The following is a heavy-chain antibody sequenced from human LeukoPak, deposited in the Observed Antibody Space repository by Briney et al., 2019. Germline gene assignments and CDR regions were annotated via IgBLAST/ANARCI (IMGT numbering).Heavy chain of an antibody. J-gene: IGHJ4*02. CDR2: ISGSGGST. CDR3: AKELDSSGYCDY. Sequence: GGSLRLSCAASGFTFSNYDMSWVRQAPGKGLEWVSGISGSGGSTYHADSVKSRFTISRDNSKNTLYLQMNSLRAEDTAVYYCAKELDSSGYCDYWGQGTLVTVSS. CDR1: GFTFSNYD. D-gene: IGHD3-22*01. V-gene: IGHV3-23*01.